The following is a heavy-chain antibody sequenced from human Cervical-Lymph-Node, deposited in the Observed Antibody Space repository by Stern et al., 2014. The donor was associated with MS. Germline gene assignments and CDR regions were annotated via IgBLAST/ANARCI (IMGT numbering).Heavy chain of an antibody. V-gene: IGHV3-30*04. Sequence: QMQLVQSGGGLVQPGRSLRLSCAASGFTFSNYAMHWVRQAPGKGLEWVSVISFDESNKYYAGSVKGRFTISRDNSKNTLYLQMNSLRTEDTAVYYCARDFGDSRLAYGGSYGMDVWGQGTTVTVSS. CDR3: ARDFGDSRLAYGGSYGMDV. CDR1: GFTFSNYA. D-gene: IGHD4-23*01. CDR2: ISFDESNK. J-gene: IGHJ6*02.